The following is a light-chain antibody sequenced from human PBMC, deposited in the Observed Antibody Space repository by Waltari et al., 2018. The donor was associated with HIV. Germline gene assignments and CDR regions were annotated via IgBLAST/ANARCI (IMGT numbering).Light chain of an antibody. CDR3: SSYTSNITRV. J-gene: IGLJ3*02. V-gene: IGLV2-14*03. CDR1: SSDVGGYHY. Sequence: QSALTQPASVSGSPGQSITISCTGPSSDVGGYHYVSWYQQHPGKAPKLMIYDVSNRPSGVSNRFSGSKSGNTASLTISGLQAEDEADYYCSSYTSNITRVFGGGTKLTVL. CDR2: DVS.